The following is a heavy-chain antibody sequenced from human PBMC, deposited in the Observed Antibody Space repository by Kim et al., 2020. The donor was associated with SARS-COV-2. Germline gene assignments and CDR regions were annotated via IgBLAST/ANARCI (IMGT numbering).Heavy chain of an antibody. J-gene: IGHJ6*02. CDR3: AKVKVRTNYYYYGMDV. V-gene: IGHV3-43*01. Sequence: SVKGRFTISRDNSKNSLYLQMNSLRTEDTALYYCAKVKVRTNYYYYGMDVWGQGTTVTVSS.